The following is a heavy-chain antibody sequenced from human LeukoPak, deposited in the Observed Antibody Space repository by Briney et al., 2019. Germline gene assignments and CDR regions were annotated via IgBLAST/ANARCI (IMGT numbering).Heavy chain of an antibody. CDR3: RVTGYSSGWPTYYYYYYMDV. CDR2: IKQDGSEK. Sequence: GGSLRLSCAASGFTFSNYWMSWVRQAPGKGLEWVANIKQDGSEKYYVDSVKGRFTISRDNAKNSLYLQMNSLRAEDTAVYYCRVTGYSSGWPTYYYYYYMDVWGKGTTVTVSS. V-gene: IGHV3-7*01. D-gene: IGHD6-19*01. J-gene: IGHJ6*03. CDR1: GFTFSNYW.